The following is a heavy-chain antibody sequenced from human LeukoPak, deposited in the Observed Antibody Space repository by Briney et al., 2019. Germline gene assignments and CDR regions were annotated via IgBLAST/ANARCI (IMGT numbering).Heavy chain of an antibody. CDR3: VRDHCSSTSCYYDNWFDP. Sequence: GASVKVSCKASGYTFTSYGISWVRQASGQGLEWMGWINPYNGNTNYAQEFQDRVTMTTDTSTSTAYVELRSLRSDDTAVYYCVRDHCSSTSCYYDNWFDPWGQGTLVTVSS. J-gene: IGHJ5*02. CDR2: INPYNGNT. V-gene: IGHV1-18*01. D-gene: IGHD2-2*01. CDR1: GYTFTSYG.